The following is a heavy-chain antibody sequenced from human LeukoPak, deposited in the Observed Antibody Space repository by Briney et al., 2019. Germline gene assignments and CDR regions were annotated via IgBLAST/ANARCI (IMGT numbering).Heavy chain of an antibody. J-gene: IGHJ3*02. CDR3: AKVPGYYYDSSGYADAFDI. V-gene: IGHV3-33*06. D-gene: IGHD3-22*01. CDR2: IWYDGSNK. Sequence: GGSLRLSCAASGFTFSSYGMHWVRQAPGKGLEWVAVIWYDGSNKYYADSVKGRFTISRDNSKNTLYLQMNSPRAEDTAVYYCAKVPGYYYDSSGYADAFDIWGQGTMVTVSS. CDR1: GFTFSSYG.